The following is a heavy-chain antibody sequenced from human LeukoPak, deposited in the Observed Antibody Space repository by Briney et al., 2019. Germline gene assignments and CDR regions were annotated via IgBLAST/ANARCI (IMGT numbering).Heavy chain of an antibody. CDR3: ARVWYSSSWYYFDY. Sequence: SETLSLTCTVSGGSISSYYWSWIRQPAGKGLEWIGRIYTSGSTNYNPSLKSRVTMSVDTSKNQFSLKLSSVTAADTAVYYRARVWYSSSWYYFDYWGQGTLVTVSS. D-gene: IGHD6-13*01. J-gene: IGHJ4*02. V-gene: IGHV4-4*07. CDR1: GGSISSYY. CDR2: IYTSGST.